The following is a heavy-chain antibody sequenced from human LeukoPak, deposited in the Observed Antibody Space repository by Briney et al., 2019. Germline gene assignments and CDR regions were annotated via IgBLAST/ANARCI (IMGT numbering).Heavy chain of an antibody. V-gene: IGHV3-23*01. CDR1: GFTFSSYA. J-gene: IGHJ4*02. CDR3: ATYQLLYGIFDY. D-gene: IGHD2-2*02. Sequence: GSLRLSCAASGFTFSSYAMSWVRQAPGKGLEWVSAISGSGGSTYYADSVKGRFTISRDNSKNTLYLQMNSLRAEDTAVYYCATYQLLYGIFDYWGQGTLVTVSS. CDR2: ISGSGGST.